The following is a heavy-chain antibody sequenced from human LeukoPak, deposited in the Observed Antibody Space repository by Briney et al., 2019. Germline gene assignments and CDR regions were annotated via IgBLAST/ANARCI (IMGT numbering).Heavy chain of an antibody. CDR1: GFTFSSYG. V-gene: IGHV3-30*18. CDR2: ISYDGSNK. CDR3: AKGYENFDY. D-gene: IGHD1-1*01. J-gene: IGHJ4*02. Sequence: GGSLRLSCAASGFTFSSYGMHWVRQAPGKGLEWVAVISYDGSNKYYADSVKGRFTISRDNSKNTLYLQMNSLRAEDTAVYYCAKGYENFDYWGQGTLVTVSS.